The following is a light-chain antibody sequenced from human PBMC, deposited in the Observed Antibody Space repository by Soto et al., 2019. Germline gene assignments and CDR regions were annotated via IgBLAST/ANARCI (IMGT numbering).Light chain of an antibody. CDR3: SSYTSSSTLDV. J-gene: IGLJ1*01. CDR2: EVS. CDR1: SSDVGGYNY. Sequence: QSALTQPASVSGSPGQSITISCTGTSSDVGGYNYVSWYQQHPGKAPKLMIYEVSNRPSGFSNRFSGSKSGNTASLTISGLQAEDEDDYYCSSYTSSSTLDVFGTGTKLTVL. V-gene: IGLV2-14*01.